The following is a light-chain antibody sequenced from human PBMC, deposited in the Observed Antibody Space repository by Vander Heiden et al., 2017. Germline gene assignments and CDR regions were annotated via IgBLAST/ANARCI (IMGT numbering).Light chain of an antibody. Sequence: ACASEGGKVKLTCTLSSDHSSYAIAWHQQQPQQGPRFLMKVNSDGSHTKGDAIPDRFSGSSSGAQRYLTISSLQSEDEADYYCQTWGTGLQVFGGGTKLTVL. CDR1: SDHSSYA. J-gene: IGLJ3*02. CDR3: QTWGTGLQV. V-gene: IGLV4-69*01. CDR2: VNSDGSH.